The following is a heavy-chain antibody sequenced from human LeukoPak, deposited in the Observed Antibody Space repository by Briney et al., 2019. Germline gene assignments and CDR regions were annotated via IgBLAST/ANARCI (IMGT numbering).Heavy chain of an antibody. V-gene: IGHV1-18*04. J-gene: IGHJ3*02. CDR3: ARWYCSSTSCYAGAFDM. D-gene: IGHD2-2*01. CDR1: GYTFTNYG. CDR2: ISPYNDYT. Sequence: GASVKVSCKASGYTFTNYGISWVRQAPGQGLEWMGWISPYNDYTNYAQTLQGRVTMTTDTSTSTGYMELRSLRSDDTAVYYCARWYCSSTSCYAGAFDMWGQGTMVTVSS.